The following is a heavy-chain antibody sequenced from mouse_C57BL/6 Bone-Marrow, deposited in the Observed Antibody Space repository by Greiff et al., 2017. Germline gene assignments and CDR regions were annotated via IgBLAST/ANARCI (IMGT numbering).Heavy chain of an antibody. CDR2: IDPSDSYT. J-gene: IGHJ2*01. D-gene: IGHD2-3*01. CDR3: ARDGYYHDY. CDR1: GYTFTSYW. V-gene: IGHV1-50*01. Sequence: QVQLQQSGAELVKPGASVKLSCKASGYTFTSYWMQWVKQRPGQGLEWIGEIDPSDSYTNYNQKFKGKATLTVDTSSSTAYMQRSSLTSEDSAVYYCARDGYYHDYWGQGTTLTVSS.